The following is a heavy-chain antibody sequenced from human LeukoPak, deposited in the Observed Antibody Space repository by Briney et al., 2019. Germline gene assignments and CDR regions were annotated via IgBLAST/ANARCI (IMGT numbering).Heavy chain of an antibody. CDR2: ISGSGGST. V-gene: IGHV3-23*01. CDR1: GFTFGSYA. J-gene: IGHJ4*02. CDR3: AKDSQDYGDYGYYFDY. D-gene: IGHD4-17*01. Sequence: SGGSLRLSCAASGFTFGSYAMSWVRQAPGKGLEWVSAISGSGGSTYYADSVKGRFTISRDNSKNTLYLQMNSLRAEDTAVYYCAKDSQDYGDYGYYFDYWGQGTLVTVSS.